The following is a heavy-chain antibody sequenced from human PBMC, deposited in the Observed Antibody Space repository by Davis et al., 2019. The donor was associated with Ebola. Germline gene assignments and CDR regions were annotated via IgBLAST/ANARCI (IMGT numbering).Heavy chain of an antibody. Sequence: PSETLSLTCAVYGGSFSGYYWSWIRQSPGKGLEWIGETNHSGSTNYNPSLKSRVTISVDTSKNQFSLKLSSVTAADTAVYFCARSARPYSSSWAYYFDSWGQGTPVTVSS. V-gene: IGHV4-34*01. CDR3: ARSARPYSSSWAYYFDS. CDR2: TNHSGST. J-gene: IGHJ4*02. CDR1: GGSFSGYY. D-gene: IGHD6-13*01.